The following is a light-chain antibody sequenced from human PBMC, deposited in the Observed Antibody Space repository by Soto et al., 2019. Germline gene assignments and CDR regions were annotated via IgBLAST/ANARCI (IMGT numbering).Light chain of an antibody. CDR1: QSVSSN. J-gene: IGKJ1*01. CDR2: GAS. Sequence: EIVMTQSPATLSVSPGERATLSCRASQSVSSNLAWYQQKPGKAPRLLIYGASTRSTGIPARFSGSGSGTEFTLTTSCLQSEDFAVYYCQQYNNWPPWTFGHGTKVDIQ. CDR3: QQYNNWPPWT. V-gene: IGKV3-15*01.